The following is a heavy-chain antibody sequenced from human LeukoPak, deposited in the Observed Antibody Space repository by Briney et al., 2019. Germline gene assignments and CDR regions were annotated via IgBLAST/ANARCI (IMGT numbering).Heavy chain of an antibody. Sequence: SETLSLTCAVYGGSFSGYYWSWIRQPPGKGLEWIGEINHSGSTNYNPSLKSRVTISVDTSKNQFSLKLSSVTAADTAVYYCARAPLSFYYYGSVLDYWGQGTLVTVSS. CDR2: INHSGST. V-gene: IGHV4-34*01. D-gene: IGHD3-10*01. CDR1: GGSFSGYY. CDR3: ARAPLSFYYYGSVLDY. J-gene: IGHJ4*02.